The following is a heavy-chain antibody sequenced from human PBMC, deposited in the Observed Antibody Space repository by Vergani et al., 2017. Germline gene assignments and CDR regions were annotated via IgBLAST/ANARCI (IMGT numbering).Heavy chain of an antibody. CDR2: ISWNSGSI. J-gene: IGHJ5*02. Sequence: EVQLVESGGGLVQPGRSLRLSCAASGFTFDDYAMHWVRQAPGKGLEWVSGISWNSGSIGYADSVKGRFTISRDNAKNSLYLQMNSLRAEDTALYYCAKEARIAAAPLDPGGQGTLVTVSS. D-gene: IGHD6-13*01. V-gene: IGHV3-9*01. CDR3: AKEARIAAAPLDP. CDR1: GFTFDDYA.